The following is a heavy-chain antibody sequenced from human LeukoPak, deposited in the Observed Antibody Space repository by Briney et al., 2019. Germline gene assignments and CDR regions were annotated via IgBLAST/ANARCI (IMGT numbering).Heavy chain of an antibody. CDR3: ARKGVGGYSYGFDY. V-gene: IGHV4-4*07. CDR2: IYTSGST. Sequence: SETLSLTCTVSGGSISHYYWSWIRQPAGKGLEWIGRIYTSGSTNYNPSLKSRVTISVDTSKNQFSLKLSSVTAADTAVYYCARKGVGGYSYGFDYWGQGTLVTVSS. CDR1: GGSISHYY. D-gene: IGHD5-18*01. J-gene: IGHJ4*02.